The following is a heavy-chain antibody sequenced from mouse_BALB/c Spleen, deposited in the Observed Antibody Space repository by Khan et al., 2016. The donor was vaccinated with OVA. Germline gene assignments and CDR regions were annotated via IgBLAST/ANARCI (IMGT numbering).Heavy chain of an antibody. CDR3: ARSGYGGFAY. J-gene: IGHJ3*01. CDR1: GYSFTDYT. V-gene: IGHV1-18*01. Sequence: VQLKQSGPELVKPGDSMKISCKASGYSFTDYTLNWVKQSHGKTLEWIGLINPYNGVSNYNQKFKDKATLTVDKSSSTAYMELLSLTSEDSAVYYCARSGYGGFAYWGQGTLVTVSA. D-gene: IGHD1-2*01. CDR2: INPYNGVS.